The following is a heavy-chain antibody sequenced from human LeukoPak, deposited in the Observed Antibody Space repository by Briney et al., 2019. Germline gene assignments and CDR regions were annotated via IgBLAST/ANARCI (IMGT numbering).Heavy chain of an antibody. CDR2: INHSGST. CDR3: ARGPFRYYYDSSGYYYFDY. V-gene: IGHV4-34*01. Sequence: SETLSLTCAVYGGSFSSYYWSWIRQPPGKGLEWIGEINHSGSTNYNPSLKSRVTISVDTSKNQFSLKLSSVTAADTAVYYCARGPFRYYYDSSGYYYFDYWGQGTLVTVSS. J-gene: IGHJ4*02. CDR1: GGSFSSYY. D-gene: IGHD3-22*01.